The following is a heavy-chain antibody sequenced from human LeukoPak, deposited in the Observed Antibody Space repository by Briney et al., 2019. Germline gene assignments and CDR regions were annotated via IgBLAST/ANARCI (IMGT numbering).Heavy chain of an antibody. CDR3: AKVQRGYSYGRFDY. CDR1: GGSISSSN. CDR2: ISGSGGST. V-gene: IGHV3-23*01. J-gene: IGHJ4*02. D-gene: IGHD5-18*01. Sequence: ETLSLTCAVSGGSISSSNWWSWVRQAPGKGLEWVSAISGSGGSTYYADSVKGRFTISRDNSKNTLYLQMNSLRAEDTAVYYCAKVQRGYSYGRFDYWGQGTLVTVSS.